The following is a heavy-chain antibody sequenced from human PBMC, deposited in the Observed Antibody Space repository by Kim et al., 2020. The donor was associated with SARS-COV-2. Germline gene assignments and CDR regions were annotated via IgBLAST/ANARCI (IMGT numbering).Heavy chain of an antibody. J-gene: IGHJ2*01. CDR3: ARDVDYGDYGRYFDL. V-gene: IGHV3-74*01. D-gene: IGHD4-17*01. Sequence: GGSLRLSCAASGFTFSSYWMHWVRQAPGKGLVWVSRINSDGSSTSYAYSVKGRFTISRDNAKNTLYLQMNSLRAEDTAVYYCARDVDYGDYGRYFDLWGRGTLVTVSS. CDR1: GFTFSSYW. CDR2: INSDGSST.